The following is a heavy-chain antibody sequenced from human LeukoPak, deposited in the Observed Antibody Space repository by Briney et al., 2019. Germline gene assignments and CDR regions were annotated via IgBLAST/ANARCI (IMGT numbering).Heavy chain of an antibody. J-gene: IGHJ5*02. CDR3: ARVVEDSSGYAGENWFDP. V-gene: IGHV4-30-4*08. CDR2: IYYSGST. CDR1: GGSISSGDYY. D-gene: IGHD3-22*01. Sequence: SETLSLTCTVSGGSISSGDYYWSWIRQPPGEGLEWIGYIYYSGSTYYNPSLKSRVTISVDTSKNQFSLKLSSVTAADTAVYYCARVVEDSSGYAGENWFDPWGQGTLVTVSS.